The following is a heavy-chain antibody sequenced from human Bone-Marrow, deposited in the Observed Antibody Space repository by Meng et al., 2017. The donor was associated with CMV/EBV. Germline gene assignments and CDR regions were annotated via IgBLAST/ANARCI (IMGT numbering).Heavy chain of an antibody. Sequence: SVKVSCKASGGTFSSYAISWVRQAPGQGLEWMGGIIPIFGTANYAQKFQGRVTITTDESTSTAYMELSSLRSEDTAVYYCARHPDRTGHLQNYYYYGMDVWGQGTTVTVSS. CDR2: IIPIFGTA. V-gene: IGHV1-69*05. D-gene: IGHD1-14*01. J-gene: IGHJ6*02. CDR1: GGTFSSYA. CDR3: ARHPDRTGHLQNYYYYGMDV.